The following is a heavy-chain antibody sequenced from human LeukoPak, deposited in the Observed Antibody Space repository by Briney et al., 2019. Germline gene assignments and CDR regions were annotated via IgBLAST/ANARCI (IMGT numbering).Heavy chain of an antibody. J-gene: IGHJ6*03. Sequence: GASVKVSCKLSGYTSTSYGISWVRQPPGQGRGWMGWISAYNGNTNYAEKYQDRVTMTTDTSTSTVYMELRSLRSDDTAVYYCARAHSYVGYYYLDVWGKGTTVTVSS. CDR1: GYTSTSYG. D-gene: IGHD5-18*01. V-gene: IGHV1-18*01. CDR2: ISAYNGNT. CDR3: ARAHSYVGYYYLDV.